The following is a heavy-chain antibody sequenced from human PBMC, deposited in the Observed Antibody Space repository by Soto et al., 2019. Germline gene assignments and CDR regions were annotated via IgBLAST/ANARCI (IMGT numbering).Heavy chain of an antibody. CDR2: IKNSGSTT. CDR3: AVVAGSYWFDC. D-gene: IGHD6-19*01. Sequence: GGSMRLACSASGFSISRYWRHWVSQAPGKGLEYVSAIKNSGSTTNYADSVKGRFTISRDNSKNMLYLQMSSLTSEDTAVYYCAVVAGSYWFDCWGQGTLVTVS. CDR1: GFSISRYW. V-gene: IGHV3-64D*06. J-gene: IGHJ4*02.